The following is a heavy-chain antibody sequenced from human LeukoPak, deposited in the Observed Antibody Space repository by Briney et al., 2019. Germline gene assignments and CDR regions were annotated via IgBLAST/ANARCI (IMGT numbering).Heavy chain of an antibody. V-gene: IGHV4-61*01. J-gene: IGHJ5*02. CDR3: ARYNHYYHWFDP. CDR1: GGSVSSDSYY. CDR2: IYYSGST. D-gene: IGHD1-14*01. Sequence: SETLSLTCTVSGGSVSSDSYYWSWIRQPPGKGLEWIGYIYYSGSTNYNPSLKSRVTISVDTSKNQFSLKLSSVTAADTAVYYCARYNHYYHWFDPWGQGTLVTVSS.